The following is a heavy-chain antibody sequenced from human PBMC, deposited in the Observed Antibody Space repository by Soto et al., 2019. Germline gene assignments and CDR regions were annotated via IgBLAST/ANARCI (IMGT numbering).Heavy chain of an antibody. J-gene: IGHJ3*01. Sequence: QVQLQESGPGLVKPSETLSLTCTVSGGSISRNYYCNWIRQPPGKELEWIGYISYTGTTNYNPSLRSRVTISVDTSKNQCSLNLRSVTAADTAVYYCARGDDGKSSTFDVWGQGTMVTMSS. CDR3: ARGDDGKSSTFDV. D-gene: IGHD1-26*01. CDR2: ISYTGTT. V-gene: IGHV4-59*01. CDR1: GGSISRNYY.